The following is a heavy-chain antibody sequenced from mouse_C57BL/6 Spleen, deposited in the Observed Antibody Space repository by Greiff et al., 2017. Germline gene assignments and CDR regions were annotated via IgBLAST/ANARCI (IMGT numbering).Heavy chain of an antibody. J-gene: IGHJ1*03. CDR2: IYPGSGST. V-gene: IGHV1-55*01. CDR1: GYTFTSYW. CDR3: ARPTYDYDWYFDV. D-gene: IGHD2-4*01. Sequence: QVQLQQSGAELVKPGASVKMSCKASGYTFTSYWITWVKQRPGQGLEWIGDIYPGSGSTNYNEKFKSKATLTVDTSSSTAYMQLSSLTSEDSAVYYCARPTYDYDWYFDVWGTGTTVTVSS.